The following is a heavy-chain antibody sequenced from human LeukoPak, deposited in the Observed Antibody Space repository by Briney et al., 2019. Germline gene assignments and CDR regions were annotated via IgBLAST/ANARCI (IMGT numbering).Heavy chain of an antibody. V-gene: IGHV1-69*13. J-gene: IGHJ4*02. Sequence: SVKVSCKASGGTFSSYAISWVRQAPGQGLEWMGGITPIFGTANYAQKFQGRVTITADESTSTAYMELSSLRSEDTAVYYCARDGVAVAGTEDWGQGTLVTVSS. CDR1: GGTFSSYA. CDR2: ITPIFGTA. D-gene: IGHD6-19*01. CDR3: ARDGVAVAGTED.